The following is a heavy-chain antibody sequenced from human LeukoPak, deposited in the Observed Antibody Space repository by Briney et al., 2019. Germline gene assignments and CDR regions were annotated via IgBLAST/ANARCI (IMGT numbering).Heavy chain of an antibody. D-gene: IGHD6-6*01. V-gene: IGHV4-39*07. J-gene: IGHJ5*02. CDR3: ARTKYSSTSLPRTKGWFDP. Sequence: SETLSLTCTVSGGSISSSSYYWGWLRQPPGKGLEWIGTIYYSGSTYYNPSLKSRVTISVDTSKNQFSLKLSSVTAADTAVYYCARTKYSSTSLPRTKGWFDPWGQGTLVTVSS. CDR1: GGSISSSSYY. CDR2: IYYSGST.